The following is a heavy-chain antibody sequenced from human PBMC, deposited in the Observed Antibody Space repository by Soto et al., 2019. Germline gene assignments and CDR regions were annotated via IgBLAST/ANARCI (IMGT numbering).Heavy chain of an antibody. CDR1: GFTFSSYG. J-gene: IGHJ4*02. Sequence: PGGSLRLSCAASGFTFSSYGMHWVRQAPGKGLEWVAVISYDGSNKYYADSVKGRFTISRDNSKNTLYLQMNSLRAEDTAVYYCAAIDTAMVSPFDYWGQGTLVTVSS. CDR2: ISYDGSNK. CDR3: AAIDTAMVSPFDY. V-gene: IGHV3-30*03. D-gene: IGHD5-18*01.